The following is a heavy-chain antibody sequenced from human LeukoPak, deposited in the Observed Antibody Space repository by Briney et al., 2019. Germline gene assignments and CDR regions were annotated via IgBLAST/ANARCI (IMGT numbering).Heavy chain of an antibody. CDR1: GYSFTTYV. V-gene: IGHV1-18*01. CDR3: ARTHDFWSARKGDYFDP. D-gene: IGHD3-3*01. CDR2: ISGYNGNT. J-gene: IGHJ4*02. Sequence: ASLKVSCKASGYSFTTYVMNWVPQAPGQGLEWMGWISGYNGNTNYAQKFQDRITMTADKSTTTVYMEVKSLRSDDTAVYYCARTHDFWSARKGDYFDPWGQGTLVTVSS.